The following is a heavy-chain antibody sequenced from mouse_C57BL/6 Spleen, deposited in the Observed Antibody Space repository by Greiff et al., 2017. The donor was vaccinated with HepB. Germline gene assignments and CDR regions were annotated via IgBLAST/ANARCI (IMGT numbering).Heavy chain of an antibody. CDR2: IHPNSGST. CDR1: GYTFTSYW. Sequence: QVHVKQPGAELVKPGASVKLSCKASGYTFTSYWMHWVKQRPGQGLEWIGMIHPNSGSTNYNEKFKSKATLTVDKSSSTAYMQLSSLTSEDSAVYYCARRTGTHYFDYWGQGTTLTVSS. V-gene: IGHV1-64*01. CDR3: ARRTGTHYFDY. D-gene: IGHD4-1*01. J-gene: IGHJ2*01.